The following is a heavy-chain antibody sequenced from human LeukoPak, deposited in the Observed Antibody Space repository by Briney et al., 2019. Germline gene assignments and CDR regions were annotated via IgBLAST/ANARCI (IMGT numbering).Heavy chain of an antibody. Sequence: ASVKVSCKASGYTFTNYGMQWVRQAPGQGLEWMGWINAGTGETRDSQKFQHRVTMTRDTSASTAYMELNSLRPEDTAVYYCARSGSNWSCDYWGQGTLVTVSS. V-gene: IGHV1-3*01. CDR3: ARSGSNWSCDY. D-gene: IGHD6-13*01. CDR1: GYTFTNYG. J-gene: IGHJ4*02. CDR2: INAGTGET.